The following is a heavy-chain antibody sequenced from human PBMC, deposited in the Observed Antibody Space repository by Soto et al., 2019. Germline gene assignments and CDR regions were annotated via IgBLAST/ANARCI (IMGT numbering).Heavy chain of an antibody. CDR3: AREAPNDGQYQIRYFDG. CDR1: GFSFADHF. V-gene: IGHV3-72*01. CDR2: TRNKFNGYST. J-gene: IGHJ2*01. Sequence: EVQLVESGGGLVQPGGSLRLSCAASGFSFADHFMDWVRQAPGKGLEWVGRTRNKFNGYSTEYAASVTGRFTISRDDSHNSRYLQMDSLNTEDSAVYHCAREAPNDGQYQIRYFDGWGRGTLVTVSS. D-gene: IGHD3-16*01.